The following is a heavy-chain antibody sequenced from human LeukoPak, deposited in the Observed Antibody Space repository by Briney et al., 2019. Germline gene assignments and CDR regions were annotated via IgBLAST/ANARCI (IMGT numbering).Heavy chain of an antibody. D-gene: IGHD3-10*02. V-gene: IGHV3-33*01. Sequence: GGPLRLSCAASGFTCSINGKHWFRQAPPKGLQGVAVIWNDGSNKYYADSVKGRFTISRDNSKNTLYLQMNSLRAEDTALYYCARDLHYYVAMDVWGQGTTVTVS. CDR3: ARDLHYYVAMDV. J-gene: IGHJ6*02. CDR2: IWNDGSNK. CDR1: GFTCSING.